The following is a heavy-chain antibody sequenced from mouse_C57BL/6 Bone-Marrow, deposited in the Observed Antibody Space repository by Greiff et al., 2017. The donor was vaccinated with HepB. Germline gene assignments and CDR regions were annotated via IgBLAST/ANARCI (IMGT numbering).Heavy chain of an antibody. CDR3: ARHKENYYGSSYAMDY. Sequence: EVMLVESGGDLVKPGGSLKLSCAASGFTSSSYGMSWVRQTPDKRLEWVATISSGGSYTYYPDSVKGRFTISRDNAKNTLYLQMSSLKSEDTAMYYCARHKENYYGSSYAMDYWGQGTSVTVSS. J-gene: IGHJ4*01. CDR2: ISSGGSYT. V-gene: IGHV5-6*01. D-gene: IGHD1-1*01. CDR1: GFTSSSYG.